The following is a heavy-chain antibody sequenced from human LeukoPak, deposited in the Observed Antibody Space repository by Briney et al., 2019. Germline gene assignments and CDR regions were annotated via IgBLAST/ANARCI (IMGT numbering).Heavy chain of an antibody. CDR3: ARGNSMARFDY. CDR1: GRSFSGYY. J-gene: IGHJ4*02. V-gene: IGHV4-34*01. D-gene: IGHD3-10*01. Sequence: SETLSLTCAVYGRSFSGYYWSWIRQPPGKGLEWIGETNHSGSTNYNPSLKSRVTISVDTSKNQFSLKLSSVTAADTAVYFCARGNSMARFDYWGQGTLVTVSS. CDR2: TNHSGST.